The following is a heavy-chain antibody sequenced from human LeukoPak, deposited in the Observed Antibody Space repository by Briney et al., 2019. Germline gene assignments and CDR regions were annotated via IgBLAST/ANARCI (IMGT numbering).Heavy chain of an antibody. CDR2: TRNKANSYTT. J-gene: IGHJ4*02. Sequence: GGSLRLSCAASGFTFSSYGMSWVRQAPGKGLEWVGRTRNKANSYTTEYAASVKGRFTISRDDSKNSLYLQMNSLKTEDTAVYYCARVPIVGAPFDYWGQGTLVTVSS. V-gene: IGHV3-72*01. CDR3: ARVPIVGAPFDY. D-gene: IGHD1-26*01. CDR1: GFTFSSYG.